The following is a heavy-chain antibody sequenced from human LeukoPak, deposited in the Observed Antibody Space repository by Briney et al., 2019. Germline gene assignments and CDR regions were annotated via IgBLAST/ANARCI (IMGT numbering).Heavy chain of an antibody. V-gene: IGHV3-30*04. CDR1: GFTFSSYA. D-gene: IGHD2-2*01. J-gene: IGHJ6*02. CDR2: ISYDGSNK. Sequence: GGSLRLSCAASGFTFSSYAMHWVRRAPGKGLEWVAVISYDGSNKYYADSVKGRFTISRDNSKNTLYLQMNSLRAEDTAVYYCAREDIVVVPAAQDLNYYYYGMDVWGQGTTVTVSS. CDR3: AREDIVVVPAAQDLNYYYYGMDV.